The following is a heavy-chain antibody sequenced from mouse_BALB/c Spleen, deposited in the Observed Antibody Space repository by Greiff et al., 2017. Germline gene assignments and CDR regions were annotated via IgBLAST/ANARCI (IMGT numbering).Heavy chain of an antibody. CDR1: GYTFTSYW. J-gene: IGHJ2*01. CDR3: ARRGYDYHSDY. Sequence: VQLQQSGAELVKPGASVKLSCKASGYTFTSYWMHWVKQRPGQGLEWIGEINPSNGRTNYNEKFKSKATLTVDKSSSTAYMQLSSLTSEDSAVYYCARRGYDYHSDYWGQGTTLTVSS. V-gene: IGHV1S81*02. D-gene: IGHD2-4*01. CDR2: INPSNGRT.